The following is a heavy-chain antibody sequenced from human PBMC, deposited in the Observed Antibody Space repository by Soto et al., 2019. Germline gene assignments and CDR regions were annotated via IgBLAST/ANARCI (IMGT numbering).Heavy chain of an antibody. CDR1: GYTFTGYY. CDR3: ARDRGGNSGYSCEHTTTHLLLHSMAA. CDR2: INPNSGGT. V-gene: IGHV1-2*04. J-gene: IGHJ6*04. D-gene: IGHD5-12*01. Sequence: ASVKVSCKASGYTFTGYYMHWVRQAPGQGLEWMGWINPNSGGTNYAQKFQGWVTMTRDTSISTAYMELSRLRSDDTAVYYCARDRGGNSGYSCEHTTTHLLLHSMAAWGNANPVTVSS.